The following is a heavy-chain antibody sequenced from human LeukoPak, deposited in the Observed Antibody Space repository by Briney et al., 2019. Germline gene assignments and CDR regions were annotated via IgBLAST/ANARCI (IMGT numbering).Heavy chain of an antibody. CDR1: GGSFSGYY. Sequence: SETLSLTCAVYGGSFSGYYWSWIRQPPGKGLEWIGEINHSGSTNYNPSLKSRVTISVDTSKNQFSLKLSYVTAADTAVYYCAREAPSTVTKGGLDYWGQGTLVTVSS. D-gene: IGHD4-17*01. CDR2: INHSGST. CDR3: AREAPSTVTKGGLDY. J-gene: IGHJ4*02. V-gene: IGHV4-34*01.